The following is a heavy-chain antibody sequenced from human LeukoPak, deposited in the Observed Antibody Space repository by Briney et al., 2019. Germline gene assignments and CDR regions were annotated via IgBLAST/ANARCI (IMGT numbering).Heavy chain of an antibody. Sequence: ASVKVSCKASGYTFTSYGISWVRQAPGQGLEWMGWISAYNSNTNYAQKLQGRVTMTTDTSTSTAYMELRSLRSDDTAVYYCARDGIQLWPPYYFDYWGQGTLVTVSS. CDR3: ARDGIQLWPPYYFDY. V-gene: IGHV1-18*01. CDR2: ISAYNSNT. J-gene: IGHJ4*02. D-gene: IGHD5-18*01. CDR1: GYTFTSYG.